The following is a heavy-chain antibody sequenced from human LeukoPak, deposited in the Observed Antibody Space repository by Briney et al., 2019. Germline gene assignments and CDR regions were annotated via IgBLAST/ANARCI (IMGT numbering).Heavy chain of an antibody. CDR3: AREGGMWGDGYNAALFDY. V-gene: IGHV4-30-2*01. CDR2: IYHSGST. D-gene: IGHD5-24*01. Sequence: SETLSLTCTVSGGSISSGGYYWSWIRQPPGKGLEWIGYIYHSGSTYYNPSLKSRVTISVDRSKNQFSLKLSSVTAADTAVYYCAREGGMWGDGYNAALFDYWGQGTLVTVSS. J-gene: IGHJ4*02. CDR1: GGSISSGGYY.